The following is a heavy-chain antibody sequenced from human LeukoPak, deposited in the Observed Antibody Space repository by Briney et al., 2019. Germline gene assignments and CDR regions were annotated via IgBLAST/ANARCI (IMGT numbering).Heavy chain of an antibody. CDR2: IDPNTGDT. CDR1: GYTFTGYY. CDR3: ARLGLHGSGTYYFFDY. J-gene: IGHJ4*02. D-gene: IGHD3-10*01. Sequence: ASVKVSCKASGYTFTGYYMHWVRQAPGQGLEWVGRIDPNTGDTIYAQNFQGRVTVTSATSISTAYMELSRLISDDTAVYFCARLGLHGSGTYYFFDYWGQGTLVTVSS. V-gene: IGHV1-2*06.